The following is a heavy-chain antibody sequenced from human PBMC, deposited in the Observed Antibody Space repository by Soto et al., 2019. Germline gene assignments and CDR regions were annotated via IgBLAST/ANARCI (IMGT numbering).Heavy chain of an antibody. CDR2: IIPTFGTP. Sequence: QVQLVQSGTVVQRRGSSVKVSCQASGGTFSSHGMAWVRQAPGQGLEWMGGIIPTFGTPTYAPKLQCRVTITADKATNTAYMELSSLRSEDTAVYYCASERSAKYFDFWGQGTLITVSS. V-gene: IGHV1-69*06. D-gene: IGHD1-26*01. CDR1: GGTFSSHG. J-gene: IGHJ4*02. CDR3: ASERSAKYFDF.